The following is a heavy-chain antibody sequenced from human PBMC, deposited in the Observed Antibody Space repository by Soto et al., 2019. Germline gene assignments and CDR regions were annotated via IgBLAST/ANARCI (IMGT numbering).Heavy chain of an antibody. Sequence: GVSLRLSCAASGFTFSNAWMSWVRQAPGKGLEWVGRIKSKTDGGTTDYAAPVKGRFTISRDDSKNTLYLQMNSLKTEDTAVYYCTTGTLDFWSGYYPEVYMDVWGKGTTVTVSS. D-gene: IGHD3-3*01. J-gene: IGHJ6*03. CDR3: TTGTLDFWSGYYPEVYMDV. CDR1: GFTFSNAW. V-gene: IGHV3-15*01. CDR2: IKSKTDGGTT.